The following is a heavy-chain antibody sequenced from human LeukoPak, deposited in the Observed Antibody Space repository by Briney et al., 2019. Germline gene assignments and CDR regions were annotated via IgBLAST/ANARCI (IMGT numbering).Heavy chain of an antibody. CDR1: GGSFSGYY. J-gene: IGHJ3*02. Sequence: SETLSLTCAVYGGSFSGYYWSWIRQPPGKGLEWIGEINHSGSTNYNPSLKSRVTISVDTSKNQFSLKLSSVTAADTAVYYCARQRDTASVGAFDIWAKGQWSPSLQ. D-gene: IGHD5-18*01. CDR2: INHSGST. CDR3: ARQRDTASVGAFDI. V-gene: IGHV4-34*01.